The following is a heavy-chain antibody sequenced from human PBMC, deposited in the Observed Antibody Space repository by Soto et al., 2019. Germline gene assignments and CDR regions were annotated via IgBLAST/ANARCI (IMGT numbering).Heavy chain of an antibody. V-gene: IGHV1-69*02. J-gene: IGHJ5*02. CDR3: ARIGYYYDSSGHHFDP. CDR1: GGTFSSYT. Sequence: GASVKVSWKASGGTFSSYTSSWVRQAHGQGLEWMGRIIPILGIANYAQKLQGRVTMTTDTSTSTAYMELRSLRSDDTAVYYCARIGYYYDSSGHHFDPWGQGTLVTVSS. D-gene: IGHD3-22*01. CDR2: IIPILGIA.